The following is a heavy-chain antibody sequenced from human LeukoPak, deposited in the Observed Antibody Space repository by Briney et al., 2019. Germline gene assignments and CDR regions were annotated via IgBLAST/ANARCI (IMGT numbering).Heavy chain of an antibody. J-gene: IGHJ4*02. D-gene: IGHD3-3*01. Sequence: PGGSLRLSCTASGFTFGDYAMSWVRQAPGKGLERVGYIRSNAYGGTTEYAASVKGRFTISRDDSKSIAYLQMNSLKTEDTAVYYCTRLGIMIFGVVIIPGDYFEYWGQGTLVTVSS. CDR1: GFTFGDYA. CDR2: IRSNAYGGTT. V-gene: IGHV3-49*04. CDR3: TRLGIMIFGVVIIPGDYFEY.